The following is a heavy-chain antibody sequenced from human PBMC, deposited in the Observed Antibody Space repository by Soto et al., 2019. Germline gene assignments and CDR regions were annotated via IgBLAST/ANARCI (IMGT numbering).Heavy chain of an antibody. Sequence: SVKVSCKASGGTFSSDAISWVRQAPGQGLEWMGGIIPIFGTANYAQKFQGRVTITADESTSTAYMELSSLRSEDTAVYYCARTFVDTAMDDYWGQGTLVTVSS. CDR1: GGTFSSDA. CDR2: IIPIFGTA. CDR3: ARTFVDTAMDDY. J-gene: IGHJ4*02. D-gene: IGHD5-18*01. V-gene: IGHV1-69*13.